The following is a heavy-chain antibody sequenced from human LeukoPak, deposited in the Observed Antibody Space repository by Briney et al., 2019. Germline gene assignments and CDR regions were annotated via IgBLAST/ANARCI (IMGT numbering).Heavy chain of an antibody. CDR3: AKEPSPYCDFWSGYYTDYFDY. J-gene: IGHJ4*02. CDR2: ISYDGSNK. Sequence: PGRSLRLSCAASGFTFSSYGMHWVRQAPGKGLEWVAVISYDGSNKYYADSVKGRFTISRDNSKNTLYLQMNSLRAEDTAVYYCAKEPSPYCDFWSGYYTDYFDYWGQGTLVTVSS. D-gene: IGHD3-3*01. CDR1: GFTFSSYG. V-gene: IGHV3-30*18.